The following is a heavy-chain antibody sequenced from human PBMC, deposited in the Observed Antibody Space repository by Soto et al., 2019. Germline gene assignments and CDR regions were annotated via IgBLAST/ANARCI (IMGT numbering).Heavy chain of an antibody. CDR2: IYWNVDK. CDR1: GFSLSTSGVG. D-gene: IGHD2-15*01. J-gene: IGHJ4*02. CDR3: AHIWPSVVAANPYYFDY. V-gene: IGHV2-5*01. Sequence: SGPTLVKPTQTLTLTCTFSGFSLSTSGVGVGWIRQPPGKALEWLALIYWNVDKRYSPSLKSRLTITKDTSKNQVVLTMPNMDPVDTATYYCAHIWPSVVAANPYYFDYWGQGTLVTVSS.